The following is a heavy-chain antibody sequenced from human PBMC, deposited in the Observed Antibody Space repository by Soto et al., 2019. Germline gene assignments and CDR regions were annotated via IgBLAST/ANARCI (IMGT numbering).Heavy chain of an antibody. D-gene: IGHD1-7*01. CDR3: ARDPPSGTTLDWFDS. J-gene: IGHJ5*01. Sequence: PGGSLRLSCAASGFTFSSDSMGWVRQAPGKGLEWVASISSSGSFVNYADSVKGRFTISRDNAKNSLYLQMRSLKDEDTAVYYCARDPPSGTTLDWFDSWGQGTLVTAPQ. CDR2: ISSSGSFV. CDR1: GFTFSSDS. V-gene: IGHV3-21*01.